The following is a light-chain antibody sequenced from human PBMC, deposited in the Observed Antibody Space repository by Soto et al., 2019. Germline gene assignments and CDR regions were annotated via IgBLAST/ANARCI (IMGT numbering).Light chain of an antibody. CDR2: GAS. CDR1: QSVSSSY. Sequence: EIVLTQSPGTLSLSPGERATLSCRASQSVSSSYLAWYQQKPGQAPRLLIYGASSRATGIPDRFSGSGSGTDFTLTISRLEPEDFAVYYCHQYRSSPPYTFGQRTKLEIK. CDR3: HQYRSSPPYT. J-gene: IGKJ2*01. V-gene: IGKV3-20*01.